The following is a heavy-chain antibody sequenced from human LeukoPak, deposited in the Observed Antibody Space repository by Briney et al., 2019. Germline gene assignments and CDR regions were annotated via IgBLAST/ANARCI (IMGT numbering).Heavy chain of an antibody. CDR2: IYYSGST. Sequence: SETLSLTRTVSGGSISSSSYYWGWIRQPPGKGLEWIGSIYYSGSTYYNPSLKSRVTISVDTSKNQFSLKLSSVTAADTAVYYCARLRAPNWFDPWGQGTLVTVSS. V-gene: IGHV4-39*01. D-gene: IGHD3-10*01. CDR1: GGSISSSSYY. CDR3: ARLRAPNWFDP. J-gene: IGHJ5*02.